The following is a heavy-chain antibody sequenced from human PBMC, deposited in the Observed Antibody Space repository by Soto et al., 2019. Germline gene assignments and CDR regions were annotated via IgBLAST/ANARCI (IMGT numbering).Heavy chain of an antibody. J-gene: IGHJ6*03. CDR3: ARGGGSFCSGGSCYHRKVTYYYYYMDV. V-gene: IGHV4-34*01. D-gene: IGHD2-15*01. CDR2: INHSGST. CDR1: GGSFSGYY. Sequence: SETLPLTCAVYGGSFSGYYWSWIRQPPGKGLEWIGEINHSGSTNYNPSLKSRVTISVDTSKNQFSLKLSSVTAADTAVYYCARGGGSFCSGGSCYHRKVTYYYYYMDVWGKGTTVTVSS.